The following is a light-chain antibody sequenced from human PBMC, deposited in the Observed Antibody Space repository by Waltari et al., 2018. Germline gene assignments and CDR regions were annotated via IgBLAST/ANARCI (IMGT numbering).Light chain of an antibody. CDR3: CSYAGSYTFV. V-gene: IGLV2-11*01. J-gene: IGLJ2*01. CDR1: SSDVGGYNY. Sequence: QSALTQPRSVSGSPGQSVTIPCTGTSSDVGGYNYVSWYQQHPGKAPKFMIYDVNKRPSGVPERFSGSKSGNTASLTISGPQAEDEADYYCCSYAGSYTFVFGGGTKLTVL. CDR2: DVN.